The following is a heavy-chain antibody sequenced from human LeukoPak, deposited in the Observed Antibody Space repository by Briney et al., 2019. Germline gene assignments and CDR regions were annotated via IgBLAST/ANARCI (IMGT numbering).Heavy chain of an antibody. Sequence: PSETLSLTCAVYGGSFSGYYWSWIRQPPGKALEWIGEINHSGSANYNPSLKSRVTISVDRSKNQFSLKLSSVTAADTAVYYCARGPAKDRRWEYWGQGTLVTVSS. D-gene: IGHD1-26*01. CDR2: INHSGSA. V-gene: IGHV4-34*01. J-gene: IGHJ4*02. CDR1: GGSFSGYY. CDR3: ARGPAKDRRWEY.